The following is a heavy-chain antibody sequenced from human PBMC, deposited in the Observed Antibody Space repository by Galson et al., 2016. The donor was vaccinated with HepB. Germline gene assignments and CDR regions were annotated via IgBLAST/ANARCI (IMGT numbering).Heavy chain of an antibody. Sequence: QSGAYVTKPGESLKISCKASGSNFSPYWIGWVRQMPGKGLEWMGIIYPRDSDTRYSPSFQGQVTISADKSISTAYLHWSTLKASDTAIYFCARVDYLYYPSGTDIGRLFAAWGQATLVAVYS. CDR3: ARVDYLYYPSGTDIGRLFAA. CDR1: GSNFSPYW. V-gene: IGHV5-51*01. CDR2: IYPRDSDT. J-gene: IGHJ5*02. D-gene: IGHD3-10*01.